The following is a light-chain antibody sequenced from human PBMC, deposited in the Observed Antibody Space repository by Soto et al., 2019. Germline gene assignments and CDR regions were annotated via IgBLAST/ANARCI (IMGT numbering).Light chain of an antibody. V-gene: IGKV1-8*01. CDR3: HQYYSYPFT. CDR1: QGISSY. J-gene: IGKJ3*01. CDR2: AAS. Sequence: AIRMTQSPSSLSASTGDTVTITCRASQGISSYFAWYQQKPGKAPTLLIYAASTLQSGVPSRFSGSGSGTDFTLTISCLQSEDFATYYCHQYYSYPFTFGPGTKVDIK.